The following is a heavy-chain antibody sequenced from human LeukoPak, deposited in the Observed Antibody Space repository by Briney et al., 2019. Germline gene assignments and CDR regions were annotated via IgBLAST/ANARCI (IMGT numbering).Heavy chain of an antibody. J-gene: IGHJ4*02. CDR1: GFSFRSDA. CDR3: ARAEWPSLLPQG. V-gene: IGHV3-74*01. Sequence: QPGGSLRLSCSASGFSFRSDAMHWVREAPGKGLVWVSRINSDGSSTSHADSVKGRFTISRDNAKNTLYLQMNSLRAEDTAVYYCARAEWPSLLPQGWGQGTLVTLSS. CDR2: INSDGSST. D-gene: IGHD3-10*01.